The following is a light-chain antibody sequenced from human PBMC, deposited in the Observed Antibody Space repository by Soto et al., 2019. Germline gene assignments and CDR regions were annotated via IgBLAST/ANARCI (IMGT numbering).Light chain of an antibody. Sequence: ETVLTQSPGTLSLSPGARATLSCRASQSSSSYLTWYQQRPGQAPRLLIYAASRRATGIPDRFSGSGSGTDFTLTISRLEPEDCAVYDCQQYSTSPITFGQGTRLEIK. J-gene: IGKJ5*01. V-gene: IGKV3-20*01. CDR3: QQYSTSPIT. CDR1: QSSSSY. CDR2: AAS.